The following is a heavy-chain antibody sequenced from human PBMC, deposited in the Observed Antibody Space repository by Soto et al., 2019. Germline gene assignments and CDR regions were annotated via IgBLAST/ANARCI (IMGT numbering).Heavy chain of an antibody. CDR3: ASTDYGGDGQDY. CDR1: GFTFSTYG. Sequence: GRSLRLSCASSGFTFSTYGMSWVRQAPGKGLEWVSSVSYTGDTTYYADSVKGRFTISRDNSKNTVYLQMNSLRTEDTATYYCASTDYGGDGQDYWGQGTLVTVSS. V-gene: IGHV3-23*01. D-gene: IGHD4-17*01. J-gene: IGHJ4*02. CDR2: VSYTGDTT.